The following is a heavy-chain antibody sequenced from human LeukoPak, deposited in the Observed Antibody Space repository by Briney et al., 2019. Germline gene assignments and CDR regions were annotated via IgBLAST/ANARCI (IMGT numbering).Heavy chain of an antibody. J-gene: IGHJ4*02. D-gene: IGHD6-13*01. CDR1: GGSISSYY. V-gene: IGHV4-59*01. Sequence: SETLSLTCTVSGGSISSYYWSWIRQPPGKGLEWIGYIYYSGSTNYIPSLKSRVTISVDTSKNQFSLKLSSVTAADTAVYYCARAGKSLYSSTTWMDYWGQGTLVTVSS. CDR2: IYYSGST. CDR3: ARAGKSLYSSTTWMDY.